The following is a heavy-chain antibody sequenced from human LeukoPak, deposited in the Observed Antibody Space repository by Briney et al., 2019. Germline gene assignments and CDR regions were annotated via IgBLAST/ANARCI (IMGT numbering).Heavy chain of an antibody. CDR2: INLYNGDI. D-gene: IGHD2-21*01. CDR1: GFSFTDYY. V-gene: IGHV1-2*02. Sequence: ASVKVSCKISGFSFTDYYMHWVRQAPGQGLEWMGWINLYNGDIKSAQKFQGKFVMTRDTSITTVYMEVPRLTSDDTAIYYCARADRLHGGPYLIGPWGQGTLVTVSS. J-gene: IGHJ5*02. CDR3: ARADRLHGGPYLIGP.